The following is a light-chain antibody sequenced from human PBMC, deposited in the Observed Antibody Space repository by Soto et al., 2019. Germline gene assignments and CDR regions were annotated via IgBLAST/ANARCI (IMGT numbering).Light chain of an antibody. CDR2: KSS. V-gene: IGKV1-5*03. Sequence: DIQMTQSPSTLSASVGDRVTITCRASQSISSWLAWYQQKPGKAPKLLIYKSSSLEIGLPSRFSGSVSGTEFTLTISSLQPDDFATYYCHQYNIYSRYTFVQGTKLEIK. CDR3: HQYNIYSRYT. CDR1: QSISSW. J-gene: IGKJ2*01.